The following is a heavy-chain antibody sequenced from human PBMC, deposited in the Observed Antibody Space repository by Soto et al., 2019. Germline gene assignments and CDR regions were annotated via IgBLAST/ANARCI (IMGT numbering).Heavy chain of an antibody. D-gene: IGHD5-18*01. V-gene: IGHV4-39*01. CDR3: ARYVYRYDFSGLDP. CDR1: GGAIGSSTDY. J-gene: IGHJ5*02. Sequence: SETLSLTCTVSGGAIGSSTDYWGWIRQPPGKGLEWIGNIFYSGSTTYSPSLKSRVTMSVDTSKNQFSLKLTSMTVADTAVYYCARYVYRYDFSGLDPWGQGILVTVSS. CDR2: IFYSGST.